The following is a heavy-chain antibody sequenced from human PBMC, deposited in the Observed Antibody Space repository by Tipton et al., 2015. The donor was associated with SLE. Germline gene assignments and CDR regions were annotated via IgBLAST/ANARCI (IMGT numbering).Heavy chain of an antibody. CDR3: AKDRGKTAFFYYYGLDV. V-gene: IGHV3-21*01. Sequence: SLRLSCAASGFTFGGYSMNWVRQAPGKGLEWVSSISSSSSYIYYADSVKGRFTISRDNAKNSLYLQMNSLTAEDTAVYYCAKDRGKTAFFYYYGLDVWGQGTTVTVSS. J-gene: IGHJ6*02. D-gene: IGHD1-1*01. CDR1: GFTFGGYS. CDR2: ISSSSSYI.